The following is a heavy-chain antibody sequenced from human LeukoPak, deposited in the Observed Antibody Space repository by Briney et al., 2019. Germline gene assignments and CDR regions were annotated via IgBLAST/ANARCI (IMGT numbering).Heavy chain of an antibody. CDR1: GFTFSSYA. CDR3: ARGAAAAFDY. D-gene: IGHD6-13*01. J-gene: IGHJ4*02. CDR2: ISSGGTYI. Sequence: GGSLRLSCAASGFTFSSYAMSWVRQAPGKGLEWVSSISSGGTYIYYADSVKGRFTISRDNAKNSLYLQMNSLRAEDTAVYYCARGAAAAFDYWGQGTLVTVSS. V-gene: IGHV3-21*01.